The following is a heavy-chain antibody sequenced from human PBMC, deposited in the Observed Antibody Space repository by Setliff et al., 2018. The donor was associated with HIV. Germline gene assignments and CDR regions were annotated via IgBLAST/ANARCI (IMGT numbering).Heavy chain of an antibody. V-gene: IGHV4-39*01. D-gene: IGHD3-16*01. J-gene: IGHJ4*02. CDR3: VRQGFVPLGVHQFDS. Sequence: SETLSLTCRVSGGYVSDSSYYWGWIRQAPGKGLEWIGSMYYTESPYYNPSFINRVTISIDTSKNQFSPSLRSVTAADSAVYYCVRQGFVPLGVHQFDSWGQGTLVTVSS. CDR1: GGYVSDSSYY. CDR2: MYYTESP.